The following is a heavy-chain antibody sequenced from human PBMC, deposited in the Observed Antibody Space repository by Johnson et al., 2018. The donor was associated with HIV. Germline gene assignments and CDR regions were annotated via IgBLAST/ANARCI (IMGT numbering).Heavy chain of an antibody. Sequence: VQLVESGGGLVKPGGSLRVSCAASGFSFSNAWMSWVRQAPGKGLEYVSAISGNGVSTYYANSVKGRFTISRDNSKNTLYLQMNSLRAEDTAVYYCAKEEGIAAAGGAFDIWGQGTMVTVSS. D-gene: IGHD6-13*01. CDR1: GFSFSNAW. CDR2: ISGNGVST. CDR3: AKEEGIAAAGGAFDI. J-gene: IGHJ3*02. V-gene: IGHV3-64*01.